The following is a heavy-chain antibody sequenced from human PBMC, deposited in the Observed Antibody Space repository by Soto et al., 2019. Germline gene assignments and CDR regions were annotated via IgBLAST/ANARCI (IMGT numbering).Heavy chain of an antibody. V-gene: IGHV3-74*01. CDR1: GFTFNSYW. J-gene: IGHJ4*02. Sequence: EVELVESGGGLVQPGGSLKLSCAASGFTFNSYWMHWVRQAPGKGLVWVSRINTDGSSTTYGDSVKGRFTISRDNAKNTLYLQMNSLRAEDTAVYYCARDLYGSDNYLFDYWGQGTLVTVSS. D-gene: IGHD3-10*01. CDR2: INTDGSST. CDR3: ARDLYGSDNYLFDY.